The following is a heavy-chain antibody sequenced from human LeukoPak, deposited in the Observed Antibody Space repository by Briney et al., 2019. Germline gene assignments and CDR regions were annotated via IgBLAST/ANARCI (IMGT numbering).Heavy chain of an antibody. CDR1: GFPVSSYY. D-gene: IGHD4-17*01. J-gene: IGHJ2*01. CDR3: ARCLGGDYVSDTYWYFDL. V-gene: IGHV3-53*01. CDR2: IYIGGRT. Sequence: PGGSLRLSCAASGFPVSSYYMSWVRQAPGKGLEWVSVIYIGGRTYYADSVTGRFTISRDNSKNTLYLQMNSLIAEDTAVYYCARCLGGDYVSDTYWYFDLWGRGTLVTVSS.